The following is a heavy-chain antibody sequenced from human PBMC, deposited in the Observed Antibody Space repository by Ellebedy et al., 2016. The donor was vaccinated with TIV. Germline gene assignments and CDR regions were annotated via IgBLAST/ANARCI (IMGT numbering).Heavy chain of an antibody. J-gene: IGHJ1*01. V-gene: IGHV3-23*01. CDR2: IRADGVST. CDR1: GLTFADYP. Sequence: PGGSLRLSCAASGLTFADYPLNWVRQAPGKGLEWVSGIRADGVSTYYADSVKGRFTVSRDNSMRLLSLQMNSLRVDDPAVYYCVTGYVASGSIYLEYFQFWGEGTLVAVSS. CDR3: VTGYVASGSIYLEYFQF. D-gene: IGHD3-10*01.